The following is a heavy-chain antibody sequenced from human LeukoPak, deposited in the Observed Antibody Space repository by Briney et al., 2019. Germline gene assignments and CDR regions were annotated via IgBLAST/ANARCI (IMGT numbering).Heavy chain of an antibody. J-gene: IGHJ5*02. D-gene: IGHD6-13*01. CDR2: IYNSGST. CDR1: GVSISSYY. V-gene: IGHV4-59*01. CDR3: ASHPGYDWFGP. Sequence: SETLSLTCSVSGVSISSYYWSWIRQPPGKGLEWIGYIYNSGSTNYNPSLKSRLTISVDTSKNQFSLKLSSVAAADTAVHYCASHPGYDWFGPWGQGILVIVSS.